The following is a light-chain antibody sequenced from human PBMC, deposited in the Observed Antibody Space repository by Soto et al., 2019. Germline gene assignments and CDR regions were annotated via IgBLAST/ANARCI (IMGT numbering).Light chain of an antibody. CDR2: EVS. CDR3: ISYTGSSTSYV. Sequence: QSVLTRPASVSGSPGQSITISFSGTGSDVGSYDHVAWYQQFPGKTPKLMIYEVSNRPSGVSSRFSGSKSGNTASLTISGLQAEDEADYYCISYTGSSTSYVFGSGTKVTVL. J-gene: IGLJ1*01. V-gene: IGLV2-14*01. CDR1: GSDVGSYDH.